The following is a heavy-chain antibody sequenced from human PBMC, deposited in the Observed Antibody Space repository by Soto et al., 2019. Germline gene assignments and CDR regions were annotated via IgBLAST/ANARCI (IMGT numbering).Heavy chain of an antibody. V-gene: IGHV1-18*04. D-gene: IGHD1-26*01. CDR2: ISAYNGNT. CDR3: ARYRVRVGATRRDELDY. Sequence: QVQLVQSGAEVKKPGASVKVSCKASGYTFTSYGISWVRQAPGQGLEWIVWISAYNGNTNYAQKLQCRVTMTTDTSTSTAYMELRSMRSDDTAVYYCARYRVRVGATRRDELDYWGQVTLVTVSS. CDR1: GYTFTSYG. J-gene: IGHJ4*02.